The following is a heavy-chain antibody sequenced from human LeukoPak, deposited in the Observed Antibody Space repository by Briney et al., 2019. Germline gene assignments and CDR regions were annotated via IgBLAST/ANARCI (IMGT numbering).Heavy chain of an antibody. CDR2: ISGSGGST. D-gene: IGHD1-26*01. J-gene: IGHJ4*02. V-gene: IGHV3-23*01. Sequence: GGSLRLSCAVSGFSYSSYAMSWVRQAPGKGLEWVSAISGSGGSTYYADSVKGRFTISRDNSKNTLYLQMNSLGADDTALYYCAKGDSGGYYPFYFWGQGTLVTVSS. CDR1: GFSYSSYA. CDR3: AKGDSGGYYPFYF.